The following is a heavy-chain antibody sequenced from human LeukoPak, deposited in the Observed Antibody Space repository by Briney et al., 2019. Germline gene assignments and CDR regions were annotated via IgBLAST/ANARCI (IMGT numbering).Heavy chain of an antibody. V-gene: IGHV5-51*01. CDR1: GYSSTSYC. CDR2: IYPGDSGP. CDR3: GMSGDRVPLKDHVFDV. J-gene: IGHJ3*01. D-gene: IGHD1-26*01. Sequence: GEFLMISCKVSGYSSTSYCIGWVRQMPGKGLEWMGIIYPGDSGPTYSPSFQGQVTISVDKSINTAYLQWSSRQASDTAMYYCGMSGDRVPLKDHVFDVWGQGTMVTVST.